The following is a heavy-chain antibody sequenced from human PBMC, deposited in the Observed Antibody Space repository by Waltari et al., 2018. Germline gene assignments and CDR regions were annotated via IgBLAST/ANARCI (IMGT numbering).Heavy chain of an antibody. J-gene: IGHJ4*02. CDR2: IYHSGST. D-gene: IGHD3-22*01. Sequence: QVQLQESGPGPVKPSETLSLTCAVSGYSISSGYYWGWIRQPPGKGLAWIGSIYHSGSTYYNPSLKSRVTISVDTSKNQFSLKLSSVTAADTAVYYCASQPDYYDSSGYSDYWGQGTLVTVSS. V-gene: IGHV4-38-2*01. CDR1: GYSISSGYY. CDR3: ASQPDYYDSSGYSDY.